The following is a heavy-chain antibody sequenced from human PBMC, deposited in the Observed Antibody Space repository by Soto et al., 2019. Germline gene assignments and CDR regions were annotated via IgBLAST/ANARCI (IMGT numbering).Heavy chain of an antibody. Sequence: EVQLLESGGGLVQPGGSLRLSCAASGFTFSSYPMMWVRQAPGKGLEWVSSISGSGDNTYYAVSVKGRFTVSRDNSKNTLYLQMSSLRAEDTAVYYCSGGGYWGQGTLVTVSS. V-gene: IGHV3-23*01. J-gene: IGHJ4*02. CDR3: SGGGY. D-gene: IGHD3-16*01. CDR2: ISGSGDNT. CDR1: GFTFSSYP.